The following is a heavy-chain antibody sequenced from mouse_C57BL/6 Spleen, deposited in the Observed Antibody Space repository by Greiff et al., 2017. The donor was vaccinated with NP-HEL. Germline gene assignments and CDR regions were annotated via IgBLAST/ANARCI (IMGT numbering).Heavy chain of an antibody. J-gene: IGHJ3*01. CDR3: TDGYSFAY. V-gene: IGHV1-15*01. D-gene: IGHD2-3*01. CDR2: IDPETGGT. Sequence: VKLMESGAELVRPGASVTLSCKASGYTFTDYEMHWVKQTPVHGLEWIGAIDPETGGTAYNQKFKGKAILTADKSSSTAYMELRSLTSEDSAVYYCTDGYSFAYWGQGTLVTVSA. CDR1: GYTFTDYE.